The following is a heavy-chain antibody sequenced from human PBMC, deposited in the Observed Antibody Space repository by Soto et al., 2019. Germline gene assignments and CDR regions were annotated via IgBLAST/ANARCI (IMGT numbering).Heavy chain of an antibody. CDR3: ARSPSWETTVTPYYLDY. CDR1: RYTFISYD. Sequence: ASVKVSCKASRYTFISYDINWVRQATGQGLEWMGWMNPKSANTGYAQNFQGRVTMTRNTSISTAYMELSSLRSEDTAVYYCARSPSWETTVTPYYLDYWGQGTMVTVS. V-gene: IGHV1-8*01. CDR2: MNPKSANT. J-gene: IGHJ4*02. D-gene: IGHD4-4*01.